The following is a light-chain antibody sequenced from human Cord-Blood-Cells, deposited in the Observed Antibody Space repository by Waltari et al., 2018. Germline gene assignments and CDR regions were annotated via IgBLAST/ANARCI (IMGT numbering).Light chain of an antibody. Sequence: EIVMTQSPATLSVSPGERATLSCRASQSVSSNLAWYQQKPGQAPRLLIHGAATRATGIPTRFSCSGSGTAFTLTISSLQSEDFAVYYCQQYNNLPFTFGPGTKVDIK. CDR1: QSVSSN. CDR3: QQYNNLPFT. V-gene: IGKV3D-15*01. CDR2: GAA. J-gene: IGKJ3*01.